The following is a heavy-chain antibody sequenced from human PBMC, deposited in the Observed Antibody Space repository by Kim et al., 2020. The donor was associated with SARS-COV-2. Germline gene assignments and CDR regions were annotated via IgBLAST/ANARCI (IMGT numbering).Heavy chain of an antibody. V-gene: IGHV3-43*02. CDR2: ISGDGGST. J-gene: IGHJ2*01. D-gene: IGHD3-10*01. CDR3: AKNHPPRALWFGEGWYFDL. Sequence: GGSLRLSCAASGFTFDDYAMHWVRQAPGKGLEWVSLISGDGGSTYYADSVKGRFTISRDNSKNSLYLQMNSLRTEDTALYYCAKNHPPRALWFGEGWYFDLWGRGTLVTVSS. CDR1: GFTFDDYA.